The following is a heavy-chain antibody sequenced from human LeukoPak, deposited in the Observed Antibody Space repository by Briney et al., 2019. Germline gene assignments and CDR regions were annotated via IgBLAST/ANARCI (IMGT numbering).Heavy chain of an antibody. CDR2: TNPNSGGT. D-gene: IGHD3-10*01. CDR3: ARVVRGVMGATYYFDY. Sequence: ASVKVSCKASGYSLTGYYIHWVRQAPGQGLEWMGWTNPNSGGTNYAQKFQGRVTMTRDTSISTAYMELSRLRSDDTAVYYCARVVRGVMGATYYFDYWGQGTLVTVSS. CDR1: GYSLTGYY. V-gene: IGHV1-2*02. J-gene: IGHJ4*02.